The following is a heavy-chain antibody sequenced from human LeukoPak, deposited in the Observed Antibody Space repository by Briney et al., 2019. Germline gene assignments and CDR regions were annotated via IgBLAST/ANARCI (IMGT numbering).Heavy chain of an antibody. Sequence: GGTLRLSCGASGFTFSTYGMSWVRQAPGKGLEWVSGISGSGGRTYYADSVKGRFTISRDNSKNTLYLQMNSLRAEDTAVYYCAKAGRGGAITMVRGVKGDYYYMDVWGKGTTVTVSS. CDR3: AKAGRGGAITMVRGVKGDYYYMDV. V-gene: IGHV3-23*01. D-gene: IGHD3-10*01. J-gene: IGHJ6*03. CDR2: ISGSGGRT. CDR1: GFTFSTYG.